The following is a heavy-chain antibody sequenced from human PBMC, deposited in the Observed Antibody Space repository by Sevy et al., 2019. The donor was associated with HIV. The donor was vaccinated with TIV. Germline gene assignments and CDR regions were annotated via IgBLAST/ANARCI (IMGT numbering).Heavy chain of an antibody. J-gene: IGHJ6*02. CDR1: GFTFDTYN. V-gene: IGHV3-48*02. CDR2: ISYTSTTI. D-gene: IGHD3-22*01. CDR3: ASSDATSRFGYYYFAMDF. Sequence: GGSLRLSCAVSGFTFDTYNMNWVRQAPGKGLEWVSYISYTSTTIYYADSVRGRFTNSRDNAKNTLSLQMNSLRDEDTAVYYCASSDATSRFGYYYFAMDFWGQGTSVTVSS.